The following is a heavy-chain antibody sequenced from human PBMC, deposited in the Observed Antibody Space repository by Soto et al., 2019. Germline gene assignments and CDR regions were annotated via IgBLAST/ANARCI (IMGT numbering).Heavy chain of an antibody. CDR2: IYHSGST. CDR1: GYSISSGYY. J-gene: IGHJ6*02. Sequence: SETLSLTCAVSGYSISSGYYYWWFRQPPRKGLEWCGGIYHSGSTYYNPSLKSRVIISVDTSKNQFSLKLNSVTAADTAVYYCARLAPIAAADGMDVWGQGTTVTVSS. CDR3: ARLAPIAAADGMDV. D-gene: IGHD6-13*01. V-gene: IGHV4-38-2*01.